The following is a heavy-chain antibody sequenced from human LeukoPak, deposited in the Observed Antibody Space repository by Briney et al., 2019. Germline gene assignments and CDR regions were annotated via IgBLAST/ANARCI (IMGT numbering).Heavy chain of an antibody. CDR2: IYYSGST. CDR1: GGSISSYY. Sequence: SETLSLTCTVSGGSISSYYWSWIRQPPGKGLEWIGHIYYSGSTNYNPSLKSRVTISVDTSKNQFSLKLSSVTAADTAVYYCARDEDLGWFDPWGQGTLVTVSS. V-gene: IGHV4-59*01. J-gene: IGHJ5*02. CDR3: ARDEDLGWFDP.